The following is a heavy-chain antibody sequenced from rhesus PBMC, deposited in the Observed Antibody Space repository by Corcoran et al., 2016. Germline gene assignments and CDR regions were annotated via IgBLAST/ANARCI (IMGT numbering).Heavy chain of an antibody. J-gene: IGHJ4*01. Sequence: EVQLVESGGGLVQPGGSLRLSCAASGFTCSSFAMDWVRPVYGKGLEWVGRYRSKSNYYETGYDASVKGRFTISRDDSKNTAYLQMNSLKTEDTAVYYCTGNPFDYWGQGVLVTVSS. CDR1: GFTCSSFA. V-gene: IGHV3-118*01. D-gene: IGHD4-17*01. CDR3: TGNPFDY. CDR2: YRSKSNYYET.